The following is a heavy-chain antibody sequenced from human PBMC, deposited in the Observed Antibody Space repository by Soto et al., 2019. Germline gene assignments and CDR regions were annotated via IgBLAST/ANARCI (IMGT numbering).Heavy chain of an antibody. J-gene: IGHJ4*02. V-gene: IGHV4-30-4*01. CDR3: ARDTVTTGLIDY. CDR2: IYYSGST. CDR1: GGSISSGDYY. Sequence: SETLSLTCTVSGGSISSGDYYWIWIRHPPGKGLEWIGYIYYSGSTYYNPSLKSRVTISVDTSKNQFSLKLSSVTAADTAVYYCARDTVTTGLIDYWGQGTLVTVSS. D-gene: IGHD4-4*01.